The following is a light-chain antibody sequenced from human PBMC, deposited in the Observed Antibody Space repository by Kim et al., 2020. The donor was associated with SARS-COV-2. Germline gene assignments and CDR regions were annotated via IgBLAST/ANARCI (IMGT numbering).Light chain of an antibody. CDR1: DIGTKS. CDR3: QVWDSGSDQWV. J-gene: IGLJ3*02. Sequence: SYELTQPPSVSEAPGKTATITCGGDDIGTKSVHWYQQKPGQAPVLVIYYDTDRPSGIPERFSASNSGNTATLTVSRVEAGEEADYYCQVWDSGSDQWVFG. V-gene: IGLV3-21*04. CDR2: YDT.